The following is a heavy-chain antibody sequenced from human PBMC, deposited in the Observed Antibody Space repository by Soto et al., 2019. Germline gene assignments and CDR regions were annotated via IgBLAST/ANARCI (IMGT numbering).Heavy chain of an antibody. V-gene: IGHV3-30*03. J-gene: IGHJ6*02. CDR3: ARESDFDFWSSNYIDGMDV. CDR1: GFTFSSYG. D-gene: IGHD3-3*01. Sequence: GGSLRLSCAASGFTFSSYGMHWVRQAPGKWLEWVAVISYDGSNKYYADSVKGRFTISRDNSKNSLYLQMNSLRAEDTAVYYCARESDFDFWSSNYIDGMDVWGQGTTVNVSS. CDR2: ISYDGSNK.